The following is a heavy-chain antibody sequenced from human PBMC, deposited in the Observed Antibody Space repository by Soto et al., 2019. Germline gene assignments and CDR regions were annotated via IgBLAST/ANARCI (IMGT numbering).Heavy chain of an antibody. J-gene: IGHJ6*02. V-gene: IGHV3-30-3*01. CDR3: ARDRVAAAGSVHYYYYGMDV. Sequence: GGSLRLSCAASGFTFSSYAMHWVRQAPGKGLEWVAVISYDGSNKYYADSVKGRFTISRDNSKNTLYLQMNSLRAEDTAVYYYARDRVAAAGSVHYYYYGMDVWGQGTTVTVSS. D-gene: IGHD6-13*01. CDR1: GFTFSSYA. CDR2: ISYDGSNK.